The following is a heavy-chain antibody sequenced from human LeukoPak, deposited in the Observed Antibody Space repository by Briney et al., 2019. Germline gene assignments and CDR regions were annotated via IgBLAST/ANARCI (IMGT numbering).Heavy chain of an antibody. V-gene: IGHV4-59*08. D-gene: IGHD2-21*02. Sequence: PSGTLSLTCTVSGGSITSYHWTWIRQPPGKGLEWIGHIYYSGSTNYNPSLKSRVTISVDASKNQFSPKVSSVTAADTAVYYCARRGGDFVLDYWAQGTLVTVSS. CDR1: GGSITSYH. CDR3: ARRGGDFVLDY. CDR2: IYYSGST. J-gene: IGHJ4*02.